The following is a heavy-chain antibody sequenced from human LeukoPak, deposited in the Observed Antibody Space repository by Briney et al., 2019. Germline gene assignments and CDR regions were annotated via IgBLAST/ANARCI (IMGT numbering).Heavy chain of an antibody. Sequence: GGSLRLSCAASGFTVSSNYMSWVRQTPGKGLEWVPVIYSGGSTYYADSAKGRFTISRDNSKNTLYLQMNSLRAEDTAVYCCAGSGWYKGVFDYWGQGTLVTVSS. D-gene: IGHD6-19*01. CDR1: GFTVSSNY. CDR3: AGSGWYKGVFDY. J-gene: IGHJ4*02. V-gene: IGHV3-53*01. CDR2: IYSGGST.